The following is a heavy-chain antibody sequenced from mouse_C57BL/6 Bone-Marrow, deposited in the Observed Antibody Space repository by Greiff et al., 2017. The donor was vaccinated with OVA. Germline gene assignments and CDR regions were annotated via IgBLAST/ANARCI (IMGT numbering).Heavy chain of an antibody. V-gene: IGHV1-42*01. CDR3: ARGGGYYFDY. CDR2: INPSTGGT. J-gene: IGHJ2*01. CDR1: GYSFTGYY. Sequence: VQLQQSGPELVKPGASVKISCKASGYSFTGYYMNWVKQSPEKSLEWIGEINPSTGGTTYNQKFKAKATLPVDKSSSTAYMQLKSLTSEDSAVYYCARGGGYYFDYWGQGTTLTVSA.